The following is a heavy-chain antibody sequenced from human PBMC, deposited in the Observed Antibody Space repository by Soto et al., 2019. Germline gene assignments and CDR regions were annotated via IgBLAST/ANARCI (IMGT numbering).Heavy chain of an antibody. J-gene: IGHJ4*02. CDR1: GYTLTELS. CDR3: ATHRRRDIVLMVYAKQFDY. Sequence: ASVKVSCKVSGYTLTELSMHWVRQAPGKGLEWMGGFDPEDGETIYAQKFQGRVTMTEDTSTDTAYMELSSLRSEDTAVYYCATHRRRDIVLMVYAKQFDYWGQGTLVTVSS. CDR2: FDPEDGET. D-gene: IGHD2-8*01. V-gene: IGHV1-24*01.